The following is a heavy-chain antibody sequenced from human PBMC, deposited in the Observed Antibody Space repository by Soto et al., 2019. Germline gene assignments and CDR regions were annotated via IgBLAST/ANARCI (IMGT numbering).Heavy chain of an antibody. CDR2: IDWDDDK. J-gene: IGHJ4*02. D-gene: IGHD3-22*01. CDR3: ARIEQYYDSSGYQGYFDY. V-gene: IGHV2-70*01. CDR1: GFSLSTSGMC. Sequence: ESGPTLVNPTQTLTLTCTFSGFSLSTSGMCVSWIRQPPGKALEWLALIDWDDDKYYSTSLKTRLTISKDTSKNQVVLTMTNMDPVDTATYYCARIEQYYDSSGYQGYFDYWGQGTLVTVAS.